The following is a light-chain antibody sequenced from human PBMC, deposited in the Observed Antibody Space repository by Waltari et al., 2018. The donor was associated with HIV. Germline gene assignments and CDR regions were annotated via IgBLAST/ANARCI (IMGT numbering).Light chain of an antibody. CDR1: SRDVGRYNL. Sequence: QSALPQPATVSGSPRQSTTIPCTGTSRDVGRYNLLSWYQQHPGKAPKLMIHEDTKRPSGVSNRFSGSKSGNTASLTISGLLAEDEAEYYCCSYADSSLVFGTGTKVSVL. CDR3: CSYADSSLV. J-gene: IGLJ1*01. CDR2: EDT. V-gene: IGLV2-23*01.